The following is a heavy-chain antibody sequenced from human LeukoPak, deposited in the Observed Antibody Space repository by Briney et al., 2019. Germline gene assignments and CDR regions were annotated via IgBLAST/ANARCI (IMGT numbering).Heavy chain of an antibody. CDR1: GFTVSSNS. J-gene: IGHJ4*02. D-gene: IGHD2-2*01. Sequence: GGSLRLSCTVSGFTVSSNSWSWVRQAPGKGLEWVSGILGGAGSTYYADSVKGRFTISRDNSKNTLYLQMNSLRAEDTAVYYCAHGSMYQLDYWGQGTLVTVSS. V-gene: IGHV3-23*01. CDR3: AHGSMYQLDY. CDR2: ILGGAGST.